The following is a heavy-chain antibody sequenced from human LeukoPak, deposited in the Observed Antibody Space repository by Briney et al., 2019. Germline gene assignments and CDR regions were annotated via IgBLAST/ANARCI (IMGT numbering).Heavy chain of an antibody. J-gene: IGHJ4*02. D-gene: IGHD7-27*01. CDR2: ITTSDGNT. Sequence: GGSLRLSCAASGFTFSGYTMSWVRQAPGKGLEWVSTITTSDGNTYYADSVKGRFTVSRDNSKNTLFLQMNSLRAEDTAVYYCAKDGGLWVSAHWGDSWGRGTLVTVSS. CDR3: AKDGGLWVSAHWGDS. V-gene: IGHV3-23*01. CDR1: GFTFSGYT.